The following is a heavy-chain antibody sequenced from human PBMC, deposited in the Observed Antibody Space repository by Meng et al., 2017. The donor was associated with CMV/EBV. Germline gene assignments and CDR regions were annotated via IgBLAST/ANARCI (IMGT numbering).Heavy chain of an antibody. Sequence: GESLKISCAASGFTFSSYGMHWVRQAPGKGLEWVAFIRYDGSNKYYADSVKVRFTISRDNSKNTLYLQMNSLRAEDTAVYYCANEAHRGDTAMATFDYWGQGTLVTVSS. J-gene: IGHJ4*02. CDR2: IRYDGSNK. CDR1: GFTFSSYG. D-gene: IGHD5-18*01. V-gene: IGHV3-30*02. CDR3: ANEAHRGDTAMATFDY.